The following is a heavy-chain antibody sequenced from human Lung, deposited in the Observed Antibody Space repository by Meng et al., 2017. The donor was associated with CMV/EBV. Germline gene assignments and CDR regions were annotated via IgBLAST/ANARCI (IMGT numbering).Heavy chain of an antibody. D-gene: IGHD6-19*01. Sequence: AGPGLVTPSGTLSLTCAASGGSISSSNWWSWVRQPPGKGLEWIGEIYHSGSTNYNPSLKSRVTISVDKSKNQFSLKLSSVTAADTAVYYCASFPPPGKQWLVTDYWGQGTLVTVSS. J-gene: IGHJ4*02. CDR3: ASFPPPGKQWLVTDY. V-gene: IGHV4-4*02. CDR1: GGSISSSNW. CDR2: IYHSGST.